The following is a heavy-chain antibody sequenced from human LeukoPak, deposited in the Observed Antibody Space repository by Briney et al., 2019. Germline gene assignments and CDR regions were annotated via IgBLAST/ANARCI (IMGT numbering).Heavy chain of an antibody. D-gene: IGHD6-13*01. Sequence: SETLSLTCTVSGGSISSYYWSWIRQPPGKGLEWIGYIYYSGSTNYNPSLKSRVTISVDTSKNQFSLKLSSVTAADTAVYYCARRGAYSSSWILFDYWSQGTLVTVSS. J-gene: IGHJ4*02. V-gene: IGHV4-59*08. CDR1: GGSISSYY. CDR3: ARRGAYSSSWILFDY. CDR2: IYYSGST.